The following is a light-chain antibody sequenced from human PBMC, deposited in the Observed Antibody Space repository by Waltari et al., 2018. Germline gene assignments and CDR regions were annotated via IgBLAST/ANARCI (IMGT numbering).Light chain of an antibody. Sequence: DIQMTQSPSTVSASVGDRVTITCRASQTTNRWLAWYQQKPGKAPKLLIYRSSILESGVPSRCSGSGSGTEFTLTISSLQPDDFATYYCQQYISYSLTFGQVTKVEIK. J-gene: IGKJ1*01. CDR2: RSS. CDR1: QTTNRW. CDR3: QQYISYSLT. V-gene: IGKV1-5*03.